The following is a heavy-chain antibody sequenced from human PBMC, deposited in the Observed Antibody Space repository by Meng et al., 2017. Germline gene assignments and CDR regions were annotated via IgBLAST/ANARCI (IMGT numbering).Heavy chain of an antibody. V-gene: IGHV3-33*01. D-gene: IGHD1-26*01. CDR3: ARDSSGSYKKVPFFYYYGMDV. Sequence: GGSLRLSCAASGFTFSSYGMHWVRQAPGKGLEWVAVIWYDGSNKYYADSVKGRFTISRDNSKNTLYLQMNSLRAEDTDVYYWARDSSGSYKKVPFFYYYGMDVWGQGTTVTVSS. CDR2: IWYDGSNK. CDR1: GFTFSSYG. J-gene: IGHJ6*02.